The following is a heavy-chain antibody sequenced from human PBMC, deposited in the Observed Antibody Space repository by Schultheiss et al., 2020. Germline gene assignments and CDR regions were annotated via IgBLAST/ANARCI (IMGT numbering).Heavy chain of an antibody. CDR2: INPNSGGT. D-gene: IGHD3-10*01. Sequence: ASVKVSGKASGYTFTCYYMHWVRQAPGQGLEWMGRINPNSGGTNYAQKFQGRVTMTRDTSISTAYMELSRLRSDDTAVYYCARDHRYYGSGSLFRDYYYYGMDVWGQGTTVTVSS. V-gene: IGHV1-2*06. J-gene: IGHJ6*02. CDR3: ARDHRYYGSGSLFRDYYYYGMDV. CDR1: GYTFTCYY.